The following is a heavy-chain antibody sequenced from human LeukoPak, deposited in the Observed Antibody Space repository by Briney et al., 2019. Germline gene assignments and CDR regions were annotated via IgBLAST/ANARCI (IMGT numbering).Heavy chain of an antibody. CDR2: IRSKAYGGTT. D-gene: IGHD2-21*02. V-gene: IGHV3-49*03. CDR1: GFTFGDYA. CDR3: TSTFIVVVTAIRVVDY. J-gene: IGHJ4*02. Sequence: GGSLRLSRTASGFTFGDYAMSWFRQAPGKGLEWVGFIRSKAYGGTTEYAASVKGRFTISRDDSKSIAYLQMNSLKTEDTAVYYCTSTFIVVVTAIRVVDYWGQGTLVIVSS.